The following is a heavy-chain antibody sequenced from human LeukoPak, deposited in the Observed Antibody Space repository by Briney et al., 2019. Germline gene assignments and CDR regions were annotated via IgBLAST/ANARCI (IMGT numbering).Heavy chain of an antibody. CDR2: ISIGGDYT. V-gene: IGHV3-23*01. CDR1: GFTFSGSA. J-gene: IGHJ4*02. D-gene: IGHD1-14*01. Sequence: PGGSLRLSCAASGFTFSGSAMSWVRQAPGKGLEGVSGISIGGDYTYYADSVKGRFTISRDNSKNTLFLQMSNPRAQDTRLYYLANLHSDTITADFDHWGQGTLVTVSS. CDR3: ANLHSDTITADFDH.